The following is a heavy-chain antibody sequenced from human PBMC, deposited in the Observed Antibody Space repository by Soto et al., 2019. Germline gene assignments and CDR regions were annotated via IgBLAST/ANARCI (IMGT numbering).Heavy chain of an antibody. J-gene: IGHJ6*04. D-gene: IGHD2-15*01. Sequence: QVQLVESGGGVVQPGRSLRLSCAASGFTFSSYGMHWVRQAPGKGLEWVAVIWYDGFNKYYADSVKGRFTISRDNSKNTWYLQVSSLRAEDTALDYCARDRGGPTQRYYYGMDVWGEGSTVTVSS. CDR1: GFTFSSYG. CDR3: ARDRGGPTQRYYYGMDV. CDR2: IWYDGFNK. V-gene: IGHV3-33*01.